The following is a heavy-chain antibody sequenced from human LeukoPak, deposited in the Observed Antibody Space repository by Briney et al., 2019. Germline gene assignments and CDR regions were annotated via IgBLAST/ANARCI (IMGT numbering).Heavy chain of an antibody. J-gene: IGHJ4*02. V-gene: IGHV3-23*01. CDR1: GFTFSSYA. CDR3: AKKHAIVREKGLYYFDY. CDR2: ISGSGGST. Sequence: PGGSLRLSCAAAGFTFSSYAMSWVRQAPGKGLEWVSAISGSGGSTYYADSVKGRFTISRDNSKNTLYLQMNSLRVEDTAVYYCAKKHAIVREKGLYYFDYWGQGTLVTVSS. D-gene: IGHD3-10*01.